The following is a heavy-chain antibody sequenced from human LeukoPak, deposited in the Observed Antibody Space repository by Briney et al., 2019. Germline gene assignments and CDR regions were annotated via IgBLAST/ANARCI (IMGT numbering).Heavy chain of an antibody. Sequence: PGGSLRLSCAAPGFTFSSYWMNWVRQAPGKGLEWVAVTSSDLNVKLYADSVKGRFTISRDKSRSTLYLQMNSLRPEDTAIYYCAREGYYGSGSPPSLYFDYWGQGTLVTVSS. CDR3: AREGYYGSGSPPSLYFDY. V-gene: IGHV3-30*03. D-gene: IGHD3-10*01. J-gene: IGHJ4*02. CDR1: GFTFSSYW. CDR2: TSSDLNVK.